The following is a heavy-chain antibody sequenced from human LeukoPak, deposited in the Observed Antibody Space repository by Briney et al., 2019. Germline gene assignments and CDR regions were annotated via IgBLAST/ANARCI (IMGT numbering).Heavy chain of an antibody. D-gene: IGHD2-2*02. CDR2: IIPILGIA. V-gene: IGHV1-69*04. CDR1: GYTFTSYG. J-gene: IGHJ6*02. CDR3: ARDYCSSTSCYREGNYYYGMDV. Sequence: SVKVSCKASGYTFTSYGISWVRQAPGQGLEWMGRIIPILGIANYAQKFQGRVTITADKSTSTAYMELSSLRSEDTAVYYCARDYCSSTSCYREGNYYYGMDVWGQGTTVTVSS.